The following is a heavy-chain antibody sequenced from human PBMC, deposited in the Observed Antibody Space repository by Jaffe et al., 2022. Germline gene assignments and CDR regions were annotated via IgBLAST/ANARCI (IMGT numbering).Heavy chain of an antibody. CDR3: VRDPRYCIDGTCYSFDL. CDR2: ITTSSSTI. V-gene: IGHV3-48*01. CDR1: GFSFGSHN. J-gene: IGHJ4*02. Sequence: EVQLVESGGGLVQPGGSLRLSCAASGFSFGSHNMNWVRQAPGKGLEWVSHITTSSSTIYYADSVKGRFTISRDNVKNSLYLQMTSLRAEDTAVYYCVRDPRYCIDGTCYSFDLWGQGTLVTVSS. D-gene: IGHD2-15*01.